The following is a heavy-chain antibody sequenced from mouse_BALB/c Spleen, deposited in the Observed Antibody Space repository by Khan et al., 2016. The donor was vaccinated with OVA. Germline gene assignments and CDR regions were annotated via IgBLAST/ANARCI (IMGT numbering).Heavy chain of an antibody. CDR2: IDPFNGGS. CDR1: GYSFTTYY. Sequence: FQLQQSGPELMKPGASVKISCKASGYSFTTYYIHWVKQSHGKTLEWIGYIDPFNGGSTYNQKFKGKATLPVVKSSSTAYMPLSSLTSEDSAVYYCARRGSTSWFGYWGQGTLFTVSA. CDR3: ARRGSTSWFGY. J-gene: IGHJ3*02. D-gene: IGHD1-1*01. V-gene: IGHV1-31*01.